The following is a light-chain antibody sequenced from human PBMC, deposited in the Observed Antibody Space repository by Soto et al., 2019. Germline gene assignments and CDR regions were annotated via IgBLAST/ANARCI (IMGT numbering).Light chain of an antibody. CDR3: QHRNFWPPIT. Sequence: VLTQSPATLSLSPGERATLSCRASQSIHTSLAWYQQKPGQPPRLVVYDSTLRANGVPDRFGGSRSGTDFTLTINTLVPEDFAVYYCQHRNFWPPITLGQGTRLEIK. CDR1: QSIHTS. CDR2: DST. V-gene: IGKV3-11*01. J-gene: IGKJ5*01.